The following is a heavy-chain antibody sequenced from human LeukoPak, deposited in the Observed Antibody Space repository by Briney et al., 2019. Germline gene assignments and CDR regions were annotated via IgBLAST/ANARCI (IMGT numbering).Heavy chain of an antibody. V-gene: IGHV3-30*02. J-gene: IGHJ4*02. CDR3: ARGATAMVSFYFDY. Sequence: QSGGSLRLSCVASGFNFNNYDLHWVRQAPGKGLEWVAFIQFDGGNKYYADSVKGRFTISRDNSKNTLYLQMNSLRPEDTAVYYCARGATAMVSFYFDYWGRGTLVTVSS. CDR1: GFNFNNYD. CDR2: IQFDGGNK. D-gene: IGHD5-18*01.